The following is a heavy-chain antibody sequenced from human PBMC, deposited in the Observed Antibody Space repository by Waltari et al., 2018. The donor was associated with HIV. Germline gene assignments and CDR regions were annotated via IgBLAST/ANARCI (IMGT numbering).Heavy chain of an antibody. CDR2: MNPKTGNT. D-gene: IGHD4-17*01. J-gene: IGHJ4*02. CDR1: GYPFSDHA. CDR3: ARQGAGDYGDYLFDY. Sequence: QVQLVQSATEVKEPGASLKVSCKASGYPFSDHAINWVRQAPGQGLAWMGWMNPKTGNTGFAQTLQGRVILTRDASMNTAYMELNNLTSGDTAVYYCARQGAGDYGDYLFDYWGQGTLLTVSS. V-gene: IGHV1-8*01.